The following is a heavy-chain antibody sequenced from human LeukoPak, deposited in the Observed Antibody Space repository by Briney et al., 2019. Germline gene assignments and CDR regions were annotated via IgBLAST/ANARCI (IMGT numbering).Heavy chain of an antibody. CDR1: GYTFTGYY. CDR2: INPNSGGT. J-gene: IGHJ5*02. CDR3: SRDLTRYSSSP. Sequence: ASVKVSCKASGYTFTGYYMHWVRQAPGQGLEWMGRINPNSGGTNYAQKFRGRVTMTRDTSISTAYMELSRLRSDDTAVYYCSRDLTRYSSSPWGQGTLVTVSS. D-gene: IGHD6-13*01. V-gene: IGHV1-2*06.